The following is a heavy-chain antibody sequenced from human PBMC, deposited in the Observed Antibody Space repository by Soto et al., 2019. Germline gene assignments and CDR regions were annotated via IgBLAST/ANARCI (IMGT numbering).Heavy chain of an antibody. CDR3: ASGHFTYDYGAN. CDR2: IYHSGST. D-gene: IGHD4-17*01. V-gene: IGHV4-38-2*02. CDR1: GYSISSGYY. J-gene: IGHJ4*02. Sequence: SETLSLTCTVSGYSISSGYYWGWIRQPPGKGLEWIGSIYHSGSTYYNPSLKSRVTISVDTSKNQFSLKLSSVTAADTAVYYCASGHFTYDYGANWGQGTLVTVSS.